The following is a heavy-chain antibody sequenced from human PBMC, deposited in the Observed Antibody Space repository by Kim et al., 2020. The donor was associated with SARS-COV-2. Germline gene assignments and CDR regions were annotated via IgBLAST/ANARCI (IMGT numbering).Heavy chain of an antibody. D-gene: IGHD6-19*01. Sequence: SNPALRDRVTIYVDTSKNQFSLKLSSVTAADTAVYYCARHRAAVAGDFDYWGQGTLVTVSS. J-gene: IGHJ4*02. CDR3: ARHRAAVAGDFDY. V-gene: IGHV4-39*01.